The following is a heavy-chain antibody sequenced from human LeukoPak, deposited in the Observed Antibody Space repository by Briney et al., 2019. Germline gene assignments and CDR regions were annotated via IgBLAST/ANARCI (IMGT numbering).Heavy chain of an antibody. CDR3: ARGRQGAKTRYFDL. CDR2: ISSDGGST. D-gene: IGHD1-26*01. CDR1: GIIFSNYA. V-gene: IGHV3-64*01. J-gene: IGHJ2*01. Sequence: GGSLRLFCAASGIIFSNYAMHWVRQGPGKGLECISTISSDGGSTYYANSVKGRFTISRDNSKNTLYLQMGSLRAEDMAVYYCARGRQGAKTRYFDLWGRGTRVTVSS.